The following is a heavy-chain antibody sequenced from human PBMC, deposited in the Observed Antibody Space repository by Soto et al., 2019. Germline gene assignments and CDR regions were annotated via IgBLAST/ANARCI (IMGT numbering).Heavy chain of an antibody. CDR1: GGSISITSYY. V-gene: IGHV4-39*01. CDR2: IYYSGTT. Sequence: ASETLSLTCTVSGGSISITSYYWGWIRQPPGKGLEWIGSIYYSGTTYYNPSLKSRLTISVDTSKNQFSLKLTTVTAADTAVYFCATNNWNYRDYWGQGTVVTVSS. CDR3: ATNNWNYRDY. J-gene: IGHJ4*02. D-gene: IGHD1-7*01.